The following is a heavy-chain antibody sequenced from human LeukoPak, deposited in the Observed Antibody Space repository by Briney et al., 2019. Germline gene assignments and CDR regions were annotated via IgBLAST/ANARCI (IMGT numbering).Heavy chain of an antibody. CDR3: TRPGTAVAASGNY. Sequence: GGSLKLSCVASGFTFSGSAMHWVRQASGKGLEWLGRIRSKPNNYATSYAASVKGRFTISRDDSQNTVYLQMNSLKTEDTAMYYCTRPGTAVAASGNYGGEGTLVTVSS. V-gene: IGHV3-73*01. D-gene: IGHD6-19*01. CDR2: IRSKPNNYAT. CDR1: GFTFSGSA. J-gene: IGHJ4*02.